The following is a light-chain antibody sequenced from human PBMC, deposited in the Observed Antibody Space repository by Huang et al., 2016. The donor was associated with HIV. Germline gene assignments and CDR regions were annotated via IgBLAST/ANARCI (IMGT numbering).Light chain of an antibody. CDR3: QQYNNWPSWT. CDR2: GAS. Sequence: EIVMTQSPATLSVSPGERATLSCRASQSVSSNLAWYQQKPGQAPRPLIYGASTRATGIPARFSGSGSGTEFTLTISSLQSEDFAVYYCQQYNNWPSWTFGQGTKVEI. CDR1: QSVSSN. J-gene: IGKJ1*01. V-gene: IGKV3-15*01.